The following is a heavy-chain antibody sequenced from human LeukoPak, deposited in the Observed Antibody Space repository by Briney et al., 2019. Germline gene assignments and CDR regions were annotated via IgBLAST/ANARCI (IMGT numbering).Heavy chain of an antibody. J-gene: IGHJ5*02. CDR1: GFTVSSNY. Sequence: GGSLGLSCAASGFTVSSNYMSWVRQAPGKGLEWVSVIYSGGSTYYADSVRGRFTISRDNAKNSLYLQMNSLRAEDTAVYSCARGADGVSSNSRGWFDPWGQGTLVTVSS. CDR3: ARGADGVSSNSRGWFDP. CDR2: IYSGGST. D-gene: IGHD2-15*01. V-gene: IGHV3-66*01.